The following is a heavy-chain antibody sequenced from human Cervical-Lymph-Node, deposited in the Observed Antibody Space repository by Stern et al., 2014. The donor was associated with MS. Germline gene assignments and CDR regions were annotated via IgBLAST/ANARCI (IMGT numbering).Heavy chain of an antibody. Sequence: VQLVQSGAEVKKPGSSVRVSCKASGGPFSSHAISWVRQAPGQGLEWMGGIIPMFGTANYAQKVQGRVTITADDSTSTAYMEVSSLRSEDTAVYYCASSVGELTPEAVWGQGTTVTVFS. J-gene: IGHJ6*02. CDR2: IIPMFGTA. CDR3: ASSVGELTPEAV. CDR1: GGPFSSHA. V-gene: IGHV1-69*01. D-gene: IGHD3-10*01.